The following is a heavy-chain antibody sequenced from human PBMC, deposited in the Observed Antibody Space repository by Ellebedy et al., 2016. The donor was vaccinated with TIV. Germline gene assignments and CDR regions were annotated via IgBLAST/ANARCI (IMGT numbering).Heavy chain of an antibody. D-gene: IGHD3-22*01. CDR2: ISGSRGTT. V-gene: IGHV3-23*01. CDR3: ARDKSPTMIALDF. CDR1: GFTFSSYA. Sequence: PGGSLRLSCAASGFTFSSYAMSWARQAPGKGLGWVSTISGSRGTTYYADSVKGRFTISRDNSKNTLYLQMSSLRADDTAIYYCARDKSPTMIALDFWGQGTLVTVSS. J-gene: IGHJ4*02.